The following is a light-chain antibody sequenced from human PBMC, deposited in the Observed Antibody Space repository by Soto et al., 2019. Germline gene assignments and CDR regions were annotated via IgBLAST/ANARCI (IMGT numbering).Light chain of an antibody. Sequence: EIVLTQSPGTLSLSLGERATLSCRASQSVTSSYLAWYQQKPGQAPRLLIYGASTRATGIPDRFSGGGSGTDFTLTVTRLEPEDFAVYYCQHYGGSMYSFGQGTKVDIK. CDR1: QSVTSSY. CDR3: QHYGGSMYS. J-gene: IGKJ2*03. V-gene: IGKV3-20*01. CDR2: GAS.